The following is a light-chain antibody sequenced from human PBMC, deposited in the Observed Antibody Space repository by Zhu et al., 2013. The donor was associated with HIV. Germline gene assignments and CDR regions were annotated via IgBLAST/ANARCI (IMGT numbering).Light chain of an antibody. CDR2: WAS. V-gene: IGKV4-1*01. J-gene: IGKJ2*01. CDR3: QQYYSGPRT. Sequence: DIVMTQSPDSLAVSLGERATINCKSSQSVLYRSNNKNYLAWFQQKPGQPPKLLIYWASTRESGVPDRFSGSGSGTDFTLTISSLQAEDVAVYYCQQYYSGPRTFGQGTKLEIK. CDR1: QSVLYRSNNKNY.